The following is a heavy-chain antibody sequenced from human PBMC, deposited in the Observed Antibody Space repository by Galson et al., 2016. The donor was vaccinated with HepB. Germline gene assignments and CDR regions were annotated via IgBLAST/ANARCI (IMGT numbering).Heavy chain of an antibody. V-gene: IGHV1-18*01. CDR1: GYIFTKYG. D-gene: IGHD4-17*01. Sequence: SVKVSCKASGYIFTKYGISWMRQAPGQGLEWMGWISAYNGNTKYAQKFQDRVTMTTDTWTNTSYMELRSLRSDDTAVCYCARDPTVIYGDYANIGGSDFWGQGTLVTVSS. CDR2: ISAYNGNT. J-gene: IGHJ4*02. CDR3: ARDPTVIYGDYANIGGSDF.